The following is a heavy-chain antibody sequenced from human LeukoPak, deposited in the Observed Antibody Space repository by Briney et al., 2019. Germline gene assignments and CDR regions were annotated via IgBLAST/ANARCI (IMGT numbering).Heavy chain of an antibody. V-gene: IGHV3-30-3*01. CDR2: ISYDGVYK. J-gene: IGHJ3*02. CDR3: AKVGEKDPKAAFDI. CDR1: GFTFTTYT. Sequence: GGSLRLSCAASGFTFTTYTMHWVRQAPGKGLEWVAVISYDGVYKYYAGSVKGRFIISRDNSKNTLYLQVNSLRSEDAAVYYCAKVGEKDPKAAFDIWGQGTMVTVSS.